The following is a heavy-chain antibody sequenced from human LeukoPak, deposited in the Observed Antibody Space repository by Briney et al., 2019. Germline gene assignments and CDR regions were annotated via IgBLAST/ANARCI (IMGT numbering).Heavy chain of an antibody. Sequence: SGPALVNPTQTLTLTCTLSGFPLTTRGMCLSWIRQSPGKALEWLARIDWDGDKYYRTSLKTRLTISADTPLKQVVLTMTNVDPADTATYYCARTRAAASTPDYYYMDVWGKGTTVTVFS. J-gene: IGHJ6*03. CDR2: IDWDGDK. D-gene: IGHD6-25*01. CDR3: ARTRAAASTPDYYYMDV. V-gene: IGHV2-70*11. CDR1: GFPLTTRGMC.